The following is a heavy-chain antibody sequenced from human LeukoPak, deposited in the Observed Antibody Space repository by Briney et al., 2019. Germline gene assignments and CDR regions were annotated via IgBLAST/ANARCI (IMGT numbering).Heavy chain of an antibody. CDR3: ARDFSGLGGI. J-gene: IGHJ3*02. V-gene: IGHV4-59*01. CDR1: GGSISSYY. Sequence: PSETLSLTCTVSGGSISSYYWSWIRQPPGKGLEWIGYIYYSGSTNYSPSLKSRVTISVDTSKNQFSLKLSSVTAADTAVYYCARDFSGLGGIWGQGTMVTVSS. D-gene: IGHD3-3*02. CDR2: IYYSGST.